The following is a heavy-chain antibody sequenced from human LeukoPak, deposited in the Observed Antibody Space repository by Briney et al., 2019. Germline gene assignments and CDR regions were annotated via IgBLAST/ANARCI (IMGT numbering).Heavy chain of an antibody. J-gene: IGHJ4*02. CDR1: GFTFSHYW. CDR3: VRGDGDLFDF. D-gene: IGHD4-17*01. Sequence: GGSLRLSCAASGFTFSHYWMSWVRQAPGKGLEWVSFISKTTANIYYGDAVRGRFTISRDNAKNSIHLQMSSLRVEDSAVYYCVRGDGDLFDFWGQGTLVSVSS. CDR2: ISKTTANI. V-gene: IGHV3-21*06.